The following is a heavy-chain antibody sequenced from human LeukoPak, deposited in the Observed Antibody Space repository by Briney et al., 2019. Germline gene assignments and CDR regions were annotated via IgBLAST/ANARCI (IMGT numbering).Heavy chain of an antibody. J-gene: IGHJ4*02. Sequence: GGSLRLSCAGSGFTFSSYSMNWVRQAPGKGLEWVSYISSSSNIIDYTDSVKGRFTISRDNAKNSLYLQMNSLRAEDTAVYYCARARGYSYGYSDYWGQGTRVTVSS. CDR2: ISSSSNII. CDR3: ARARGYSYGYSDY. CDR1: GFTFSSYS. D-gene: IGHD5-18*01. V-gene: IGHV3-48*01.